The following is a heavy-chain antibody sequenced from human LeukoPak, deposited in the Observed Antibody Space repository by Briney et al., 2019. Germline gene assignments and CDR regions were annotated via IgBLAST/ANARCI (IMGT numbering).Heavy chain of an antibody. CDR1: GFRFTSYW. Sequence: GESLKISCKGSGFRFTSYWIGWVRPVPGKGLEWMGIIYPGDSDTRYSPSFQGQVTISADKSISTAYLQWSSLKASDTAMYYCARHRPGQWLSYYFDYWGQGTLVTVSS. J-gene: IGHJ4*02. CDR2: IYPGDSDT. D-gene: IGHD6-19*01. CDR3: ARHRPGQWLSYYFDY. V-gene: IGHV5-51*01.